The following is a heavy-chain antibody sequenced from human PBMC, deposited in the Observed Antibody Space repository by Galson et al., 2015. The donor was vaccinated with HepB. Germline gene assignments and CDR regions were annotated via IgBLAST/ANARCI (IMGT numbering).Heavy chain of an antibody. CDR2: INTNTGNP. Sequence: SVKVSCKASGYTFTSYAMNWVRQAPGQGLEWMGWINTNTGNPTYAQGFTGRFVFSLDTSVSTAYLQISSLKAEDTAVYYCAREAYSSSWYGWDFDYWGQGTLVTVSS. CDR3: AREAYSSSWYGWDFDY. D-gene: IGHD6-13*01. CDR1: GYTFTSYA. V-gene: IGHV7-4-1*02. J-gene: IGHJ4*02.